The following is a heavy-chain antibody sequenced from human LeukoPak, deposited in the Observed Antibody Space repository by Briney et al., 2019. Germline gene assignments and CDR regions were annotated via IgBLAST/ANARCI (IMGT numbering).Heavy chain of an antibody. V-gene: IGHV1-18*01. CDR1: GYTFTSYG. J-gene: IGHJ4*02. CDR3: ARGDGNGYTSATQRLHWFDY. Sequence: GASVKVSCKASGYTFTSYGISWVRQAPGQGLEWMGWISVHNGNRNYAQKVQGRVTITTDTSTSTAYMELKSLRSDDTAVYYCARGDGNGYTSATQRLHWFDYWGQGTLVTVSS. D-gene: IGHD5-24*01. CDR2: ISVHNGNR.